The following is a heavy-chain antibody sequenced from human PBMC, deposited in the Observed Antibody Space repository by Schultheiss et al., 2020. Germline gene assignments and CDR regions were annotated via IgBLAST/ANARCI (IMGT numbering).Heavy chain of an antibody. V-gene: IGHV3-30-3*01. J-gene: IGHJ6*03. CDR3: AKNPYSSSWLHYYYYYMDV. D-gene: IGHD6-13*01. CDR2: ISYDGSNK. CDR1: GFTFSSYA. Sequence: SLKISCAASGFTFSSYAMHWVRQAPGKGLEWVAVISYDGSNKYYADSVKGRFTISRDNSKNTLYLQMNSLRAEDTAVYYCAKNPYSSSWLHYYYYYMDVWGKGTTVTVSS.